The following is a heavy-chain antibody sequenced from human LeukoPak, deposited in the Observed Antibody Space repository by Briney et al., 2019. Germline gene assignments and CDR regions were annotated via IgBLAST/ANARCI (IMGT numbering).Heavy chain of an antibody. CDR2: INPNSGGT. CDR1: GYTFTGYY. Sequence: ASVKVSCKASGYTFTGYYMHWVRQAPGQGLEWMGWINPNSGGTNYAQKFQGRVTMTRDTSISTAYMELSRLRSDDTAVYYCARGKVLRFSEWLSRWYWGQGTLVTVSS. V-gene: IGHV1-2*02. J-gene: IGHJ4*02. CDR3: ARGKVLRFSEWLSRWY. D-gene: IGHD3-3*01.